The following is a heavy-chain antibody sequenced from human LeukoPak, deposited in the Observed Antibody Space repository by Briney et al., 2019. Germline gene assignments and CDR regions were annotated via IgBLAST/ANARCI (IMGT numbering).Heavy chain of an antibody. Sequence: SETLSLTCTVSGGSISSYYWSWIRQPAGKGLEWIGRIYTSGSTNYNPSLKSRVTMSVDTSKNQFSLKLSSVTAADTAVYYCARDQELSKLVSWFDPWGQGTLVTVSS. V-gene: IGHV4-4*07. CDR2: IYTSGST. D-gene: IGHD2-15*01. CDR1: GGSISSYY. CDR3: ARDQELSKLVSWFDP. J-gene: IGHJ5*02.